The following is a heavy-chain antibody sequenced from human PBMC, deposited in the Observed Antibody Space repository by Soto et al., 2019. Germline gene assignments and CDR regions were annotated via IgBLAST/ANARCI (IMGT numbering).Heavy chain of an antibody. CDR3: ARDSRSGYYLDY. D-gene: IGHD3-22*01. J-gene: IGHJ4*02. CDR2: IYHSGGT. CDR1: GDSISSGGYS. Sequence: QLQLQESGSGLVKPSQTLSLTCAVSGDSISSGGYSWNWIRQPPGKRLEWIGSIYHSGGTDYNPSLKSRVTITVDRSNNPFSLKLSSVTAADTAVYYCARDSRSGYYLDYWGQGTLVTVSS. V-gene: IGHV4-30-2*01.